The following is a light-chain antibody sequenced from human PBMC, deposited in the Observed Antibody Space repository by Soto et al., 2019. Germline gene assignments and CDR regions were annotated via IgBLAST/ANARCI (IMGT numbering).Light chain of an antibody. CDR3: QQRGDWPPIT. J-gene: IGKJ5*01. CDR2: GAS. Sequence: EIVLTQSPGTLSLSPGERATLSCRASHSVSSNYLAWYQQTPGQAPRLLIYGASSRATGIPDRFSGSGSGTDFTLTISRLEPEDFAVYYCQQRGDWPPITFGQGTRLEIK. V-gene: IGKV3D-20*02. CDR1: HSVSSNY.